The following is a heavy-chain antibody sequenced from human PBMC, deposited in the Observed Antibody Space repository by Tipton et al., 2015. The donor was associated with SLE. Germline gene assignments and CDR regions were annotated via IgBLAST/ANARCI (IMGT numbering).Heavy chain of an antibody. V-gene: IGHV4-59*08. CDR2: LYYSGST. Sequence: TLSLTCTVSGGSISSYYWSWIRQPPGKGLEWIGYLYYSGSTNYNPSLKSRAPISVDTSKNQFSLKLSSVTAADTPVYYCARQGEPVVPAAMPVFDYWGQGTLVPVSS. CDR3: ARQGEPVVPAAMPVFDY. J-gene: IGHJ4*02. CDR1: GGSISSYY. D-gene: IGHD2-2*01.